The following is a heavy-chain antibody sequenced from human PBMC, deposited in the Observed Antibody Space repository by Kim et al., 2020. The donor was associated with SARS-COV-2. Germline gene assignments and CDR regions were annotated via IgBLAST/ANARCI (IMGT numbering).Heavy chain of an antibody. V-gene: IGHV3-66*01. D-gene: IGHD2-21*02. J-gene: IGHJ6*02. CDR1: GFTVSSNY. Sequence: GGSLRLSCAASGFTVSSNYMSWVRQAPGKGLEWVSVIYSGGSTYYADSVKGRFTISRDNSKNTLYLQMNSLRAEDTAVYYCAAVVTAIRYYYYGMDVWGQGTTVTVSS. CDR2: IYSGGST. CDR3: AAVVTAIRYYYYGMDV.